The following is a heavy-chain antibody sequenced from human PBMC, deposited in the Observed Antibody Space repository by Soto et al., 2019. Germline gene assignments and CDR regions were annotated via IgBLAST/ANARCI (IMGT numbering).Heavy chain of an antibody. J-gene: IGHJ4*02. V-gene: IGHV1-18*01. CDR1: GYSFITYG. CDR3: ARADPTTGTTVYFDY. D-gene: IGHD1-1*01. Sequence: ASVKVSCKASGYSFITYGISWVRQAPGQGLEWMGWISPNNANTNYAQKLQGRVTMTTDTSTSTAYMELWSLRSDDTAVYYCARADPTTGTTVYFDYWGQGTLVTVSS. CDR2: ISPNNANT.